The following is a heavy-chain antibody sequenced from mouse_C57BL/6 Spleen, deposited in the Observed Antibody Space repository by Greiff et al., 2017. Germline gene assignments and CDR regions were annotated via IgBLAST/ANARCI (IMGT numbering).Heavy chain of an antibody. D-gene: IGHD1-1*01. CDR1: GYTFTSYW. Sequence: QVQLQQSGAELVKPGASVKMSCKASGYTFTSYWITWVKQRPGQGLEWIGDIYPGSGSTNYNEKFKSKATLTVDTSSSTAYMQLSSLTSEDSAVYYCARRITTVVGGDYFDDWGQDTTLTVSS. CDR3: ARRITTVVGGDYFDD. CDR2: IYPGSGST. V-gene: IGHV1-55*01. J-gene: IGHJ2*01.